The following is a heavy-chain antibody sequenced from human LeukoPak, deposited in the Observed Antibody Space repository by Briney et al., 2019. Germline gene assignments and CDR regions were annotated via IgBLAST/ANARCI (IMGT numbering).Heavy chain of an antibody. D-gene: IGHD3-3*01. Sequence: SETLSLTCAVYGGSFSGYYWSWIRQPPGKGLEWIGEINHSGSTNYNPSLKSRVTISVDTSKNQLSLKLSSVTAADTAVYYCARARNYDFWSGYLYYFDYWGQGTLVTVPS. CDR3: ARARNYDFWSGYLYYFDY. V-gene: IGHV4-34*01. CDR2: INHSGST. J-gene: IGHJ4*02. CDR1: GGSFSGYY.